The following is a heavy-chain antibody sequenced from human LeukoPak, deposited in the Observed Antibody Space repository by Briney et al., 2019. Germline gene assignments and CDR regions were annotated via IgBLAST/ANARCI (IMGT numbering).Heavy chain of an antibody. CDR3: ARTTYYDFWSGYYTAFGYYYYMDV. J-gene: IGHJ6*03. CDR2: IIPIFGTA. Sequence: ASVKVSCKASGGTFSSYAISWVRQAPGQGLEWMGGIIPIFGTANYAQKFQGRVTITADKSTSTAYMELSSLRSEDTAVYYCARTTYYDFWSGYYTAFGYYYYMDVWGKGTTVTVSS. V-gene: IGHV1-69*06. CDR1: GGTFSSYA. D-gene: IGHD3-3*01.